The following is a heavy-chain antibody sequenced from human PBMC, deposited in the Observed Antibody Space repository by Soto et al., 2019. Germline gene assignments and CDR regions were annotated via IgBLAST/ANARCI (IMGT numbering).Heavy chain of an antibody. D-gene: IGHD3-22*01. Sequence: QVQLVESGGGGVQPGRSLRLSCAASGFTFSSYAMHWVRQAPGKGLEWVAVISYDGSNKYYADSVKGRFTISRDNSKNTLYLQMNSLRAEDTAVYYCAREEYYYDSSGYYYYYYGMDVWGQGTTVTVSS. J-gene: IGHJ6*02. CDR3: AREEYYYDSSGYYYYYYGMDV. V-gene: IGHV3-30-3*01. CDR2: ISYDGSNK. CDR1: GFTFSSYA.